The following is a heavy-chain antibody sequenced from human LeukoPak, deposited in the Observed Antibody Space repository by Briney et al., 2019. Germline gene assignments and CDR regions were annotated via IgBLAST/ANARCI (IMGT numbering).Heavy chain of an antibody. Sequence: GGSLRLSCAASGFTFSDYAVHWVRQAPGKGLEWVAVISYDGSNKFYADSVKGRFTISRDSSKNTLYLQMNSLRAEDTAGYYCAKDGGRYQLLYYYYMDVWGKGTTVTVSS. CDR3: AKDGGRYQLLYYYYMDV. CDR1: GFTFSDYA. V-gene: IGHV3-30*04. J-gene: IGHJ6*03. CDR2: ISYDGSNK. D-gene: IGHD2-2*01.